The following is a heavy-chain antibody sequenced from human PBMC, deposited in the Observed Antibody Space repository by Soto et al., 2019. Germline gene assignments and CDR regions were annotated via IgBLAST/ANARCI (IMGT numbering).Heavy chain of an antibody. CDR1: GYTFTGYY. V-gene: IGHV1-2*04. CDR2: INPNSGGT. CDR3: ARSPVWDYYDENTWFDP. J-gene: IGHJ5*02. D-gene: IGHD3-22*01. Sequence: VASVKVSCKASGYTFTGYYMHWVRQAPGQGLEWMGWINPNSGGTNYAQKFQGWVTMTRDTSISTAYMELSRLRSDDTAVYYCARSPVWDYYDENTWFDPWGQGTLVTVSS.